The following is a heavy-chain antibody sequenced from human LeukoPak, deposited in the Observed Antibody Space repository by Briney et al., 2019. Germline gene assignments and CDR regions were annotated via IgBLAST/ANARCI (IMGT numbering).Heavy chain of an antibody. J-gene: IGHJ4*02. CDR2: ISSSSSYT. D-gene: IGHD2-15*01. Sequence: PGGSLRLSCAASGFTFSDYYMSWIRQAPGKGLEWVSYISSSSSYTNYADSVKGRFTISRDNAKNSLYLQMSSLRAEDTAVYYCARDGGYCSGGSCYYVYWGQGTLVTVSS. V-gene: IGHV3-11*06. CDR1: GFTFSDYY. CDR3: ARDGGYCSGGSCYYVY.